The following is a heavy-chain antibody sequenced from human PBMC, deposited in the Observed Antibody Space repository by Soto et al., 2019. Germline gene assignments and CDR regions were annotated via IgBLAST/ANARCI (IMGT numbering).Heavy chain of an antibody. CDR1: GGTFSSYA. CDR3: ARGEIVVVPAAQYYYYYGMDV. CDR2: IIPIFGTA. V-gene: IGHV1-69*13. D-gene: IGHD2-2*01. Sequence: ASVKVSCKASGGTFSSYAISWVRQAPGQGLEWMGGIIPIFGTANYAQKFQGRVTIAADESTSTAYMELSSLRSEDTAVYYCARGEIVVVPAAQYYYYYGMDVWGQGTTVTVSS. J-gene: IGHJ6*02.